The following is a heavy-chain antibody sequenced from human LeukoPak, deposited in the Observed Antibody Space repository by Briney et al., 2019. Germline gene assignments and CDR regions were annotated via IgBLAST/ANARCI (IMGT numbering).Heavy chain of an antibody. Sequence: ASVKVSCKASGYTFSSYYMHWVRQAPGQGLEWMGIINPSGGSTSYAQNFQGRVTMTRDTSTSTIYMELSSLRSEDTAVYYCARDKTDSSTYSWFDPWGQGTLVTVSS. J-gene: IGHJ5*02. CDR3: ARDKTDSSTYSWFDP. CDR1: GYTFSSYY. V-gene: IGHV1-46*01. CDR2: INPSGGST. D-gene: IGHD6-13*01.